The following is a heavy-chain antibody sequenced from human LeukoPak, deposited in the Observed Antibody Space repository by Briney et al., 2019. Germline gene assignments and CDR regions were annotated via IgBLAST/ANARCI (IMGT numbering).Heavy chain of an antibody. Sequence: PSETLSLTCTVSGGSISSYYWSWIRQPPGKGLEWIGYIYYSGSTNYNPSLKSRVTISVDTSKNQFSLKLSSVTAADTAVYYCARAYSSGWSYGMDVWGQETTVTVSS. CDR1: GGSISSYY. D-gene: IGHD6-19*01. CDR3: ARAYSSGWSYGMDV. J-gene: IGHJ6*02. CDR2: IYYSGST. V-gene: IGHV4-59*01.